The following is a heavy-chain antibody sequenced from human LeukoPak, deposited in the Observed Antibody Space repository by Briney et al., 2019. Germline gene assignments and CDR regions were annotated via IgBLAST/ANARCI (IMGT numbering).Heavy chain of an antibody. V-gene: IGHV5-51*03. Sequence: GESLTLSCKGSGYSFTRYWIGWVRQMPGKGLEWMGIIYPGDSDTRYSPSLQGQVTISADKSIRTAYLQWSSLKASDTAMYYCAFGISYSTYEYWGQGTLVTVSS. D-gene: IGHD1-26*01. CDR1: GYSFTRYW. CDR2: IYPGDSDT. J-gene: IGHJ4*02. CDR3: AFGISYSTYEY.